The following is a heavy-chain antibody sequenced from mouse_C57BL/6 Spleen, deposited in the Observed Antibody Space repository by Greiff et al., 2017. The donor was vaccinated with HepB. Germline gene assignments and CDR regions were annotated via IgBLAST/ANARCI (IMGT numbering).Heavy chain of an antibody. J-gene: IGHJ1*03. Sequence: DVMLVESEGGLVQPGSSMKLSCTASGFTFSDYYMAWVRQVPEKGLEWVANINYDGSSTYYLDSLKSRFIISRDNAKNILYLQMSSLKSEDTATYYCARENYYGSSYPWYFDVWGTRATVTVSS. D-gene: IGHD1-1*01. CDR3: ARENYYGSSYPWYFDV. V-gene: IGHV5-16*01. CDR1: GFTFSDYY. CDR2: INYDGSST.